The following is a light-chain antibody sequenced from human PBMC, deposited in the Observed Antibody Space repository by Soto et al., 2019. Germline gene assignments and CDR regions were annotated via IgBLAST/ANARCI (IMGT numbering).Light chain of an antibody. Sequence: QSALTQPRSVSGSPGQSVTISCTGTSSDVGGYKYVSWYQQHPAKAPKLMIYDVSNRPSGVPDRFSGSKSGNTASLTISGLQAEEEADYYCCSYAGSNTGVFGGGTKLTVL. V-gene: IGLV2-11*01. CDR3: CSYAGSNTGV. CDR2: DVS. CDR1: SSDVGGYKY. J-gene: IGLJ3*02.